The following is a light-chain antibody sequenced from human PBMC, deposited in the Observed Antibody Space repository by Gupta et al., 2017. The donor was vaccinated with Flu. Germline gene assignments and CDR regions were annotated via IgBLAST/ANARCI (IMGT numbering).Light chain of an antibody. J-gene: IGKJ1*01. CDR2: YAS. Sequence: KEKVTITCRASQNIGTSVNWYQQKPDQSPKLLIKYASQSFSGVPSRFSGSGSGTDFTLTINNLEAEDAATYYCHQSSNLPWTFGQGTKVEIK. CDR1: QNIGTS. CDR3: HQSSNLPWT. V-gene: IGKV6-21*01.